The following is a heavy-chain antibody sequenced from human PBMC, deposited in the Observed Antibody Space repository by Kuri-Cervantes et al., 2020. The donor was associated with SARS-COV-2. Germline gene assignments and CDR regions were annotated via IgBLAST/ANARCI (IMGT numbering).Heavy chain of an antibody. V-gene: IGHV4-30-4*01. D-gene: IGHD1-7*01. Sequence: SCTVSGASLSSADFYWSWIRQPPGNGLEWIGYIYLSGNTYYNPSLQSRVTISVDTSKNQFSLKLTSFTFADTAMYYCVSTETGNTNWFDPWGQGTLVTVSS. CDR2: IYLSGNT. J-gene: IGHJ5*02. CDR3: VSTETGNTNWFDP. CDR1: GASLSSADFY.